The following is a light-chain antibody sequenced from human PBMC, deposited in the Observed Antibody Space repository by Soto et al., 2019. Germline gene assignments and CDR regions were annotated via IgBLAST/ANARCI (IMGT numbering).Light chain of an antibody. CDR2: GAS. Sequence: EMLMTQSPATLSVSPGERATLSCRASQSVSSNLAWYQQKPGQAPRLLIFGASTRATGVPARFTGSGSGTEFTLTISSLQYEDFPVYYCQQYNNWPRTFGQGPKADIK. CDR1: QSVSSN. V-gene: IGKV3-15*01. CDR3: QQYNNWPRT. J-gene: IGKJ1*01.